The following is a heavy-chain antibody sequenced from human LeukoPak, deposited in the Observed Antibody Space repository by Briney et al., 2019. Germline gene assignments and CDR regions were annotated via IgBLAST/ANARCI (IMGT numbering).Heavy chain of an antibody. D-gene: IGHD3-3*01. CDR2: INHSGST. J-gene: IGHJ5*02. Sequence: SETLSLTCTVSGGSISSYYWSWIRQPPGKGLEWIGEINHSGSTNYNPSLKSRVTISVDTSKNQFSLKLSSVTAADTAVYYCARDRRRVYDFWSGSGWFDPWGQGTLVTVSS. CDR1: GGSISSYY. CDR3: ARDRRRVYDFWSGSGWFDP. V-gene: IGHV4-34*01.